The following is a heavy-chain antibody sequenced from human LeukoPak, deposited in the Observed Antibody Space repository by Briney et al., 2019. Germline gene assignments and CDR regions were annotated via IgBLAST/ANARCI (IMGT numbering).Heavy chain of an antibody. CDR3: ARAKPKNMVRGLIMRRESRYYFDY. CDR1: GFTFSSYE. V-gene: IGHV3-48*03. CDR2: ISSSGSTI. Sequence: GGSLRLSCAASGFTFSSYEMNWVRQAPGKGLEWVSYISSSGSTIYYADSVKGRFTISRDNAKNSLYLQMNSLRAEDTAMYYCARAKPKNMVRGLIMRRESRYYFDYWGQGTLVTVSS. D-gene: IGHD3-10*01. J-gene: IGHJ4*02.